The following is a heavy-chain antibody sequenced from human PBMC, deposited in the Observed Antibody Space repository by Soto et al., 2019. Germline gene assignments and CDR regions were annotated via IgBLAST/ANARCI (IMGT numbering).Heavy chain of an antibody. CDR1: GFTFSSYA. V-gene: IGHV3-23*01. Sequence: EVQLLESGGGLVQPGGSLRLSCAASGFTFSSYAMSWVRQAPGKGLEWVSAISGSGGSTYYADSVKGRFTISRDNSKNTRYLHMNNLRAEDTAVYYCSKDLSGDYRPDKLLWFVGAYYFDYWGQGTLVTVSS. D-gene: IGHD3-10*01. CDR3: SKDLSGDYRPDKLLWFVGAYYFDY. J-gene: IGHJ4*02. CDR2: ISGSGGST.